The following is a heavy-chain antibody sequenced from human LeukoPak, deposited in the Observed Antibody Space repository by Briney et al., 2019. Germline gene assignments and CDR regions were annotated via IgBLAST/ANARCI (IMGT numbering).Heavy chain of an antibody. CDR3: ARETSVSTIDYYYYYMDV. V-gene: IGHV4-39*02. CDR2: IYYSGST. D-gene: IGHD4-17*01. Sequence: SETLSLTCTVSGGSISISNYYWGWIRQRQPPGKGLEWIGTIYYSGSTHYNPSLKSRVTISVDTSKDQFSLKLSSVTAADTAVYYCARETSVSTIDYYYYYMDVWGKGTTVTISS. J-gene: IGHJ6*03. CDR1: GGSISISNYY.